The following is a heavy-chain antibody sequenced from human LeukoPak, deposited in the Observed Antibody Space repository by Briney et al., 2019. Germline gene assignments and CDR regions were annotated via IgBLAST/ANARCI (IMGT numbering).Heavy chain of an antibody. Sequence: NPSETLSLTCTVSGYSISSGYYWGWIRQPSGKGLEWIGSIYHSGSTYYNPSLKSRVTISVDTSKNQFSLKLSSVTAADTAVYYCARVDSGSYSGIYYYYGMDVWGQGTTVTVSS. D-gene: IGHD1-26*01. V-gene: IGHV4-38-2*02. J-gene: IGHJ6*02. CDR2: IYHSGST. CDR1: GYSISSGYY. CDR3: ARVDSGSYSGIYYYYGMDV.